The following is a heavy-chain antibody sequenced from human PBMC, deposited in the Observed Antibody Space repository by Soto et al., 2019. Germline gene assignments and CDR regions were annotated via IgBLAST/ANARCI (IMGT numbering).Heavy chain of an antibody. D-gene: IGHD3-9*01. Sequence: ASVKVSCKASGCNFNIYGINWVRQAPGQGLELMGWISAYDGKTTYAEKFQGRVTMTTDASTSTAYMEVRSLRSDDTAVYYWARDPHEYGTGYGFDPGGPGTLVPV. J-gene: IGHJ5*02. V-gene: IGHV1-18*01. CDR3: ARDPHEYGTGYGFDP. CDR1: GCNFNIYG. CDR2: ISAYDGKT.